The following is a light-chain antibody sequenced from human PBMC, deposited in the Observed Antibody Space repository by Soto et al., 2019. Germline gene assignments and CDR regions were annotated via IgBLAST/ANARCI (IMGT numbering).Light chain of an antibody. Sequence: QAVVTQEPSLTVSPGGTVTLTCGSSIGAVTSGHFPYWFQQKPGQAPRTLIYDTTNKHSWTPARFSGSLRGGKAALTLSGAEPEDEADSYCLLSYVLADAVFGGGTQLTVL. CDR2: DTT. CDR1: IGAVTSGHF. V-gene: IGLV7-46*01. J-gene: IGLJ7*01. CDR3: LLSYVLADAV.